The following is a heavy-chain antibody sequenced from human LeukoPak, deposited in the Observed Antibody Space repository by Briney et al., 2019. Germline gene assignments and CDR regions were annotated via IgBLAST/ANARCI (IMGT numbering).Heavy chain of an antibody. CDR2: IYRGGST. V-gene: IGHV3-66*01. D-gene: IGHD3-22*01. CDR1: GFTFSSYS. Sequence: GGSLRLSCAASGFTFSSYSMNWVRKAPGKGLEWVSVIYRGGSTYYADSVKGRFTISRDNSKNTLYLQMNSLRAEDTAVYYCASGVPKYYYDSSGPPDYWGQGTLVTVSS. J-gene: IGHJ4*02. CDR3: ASGVPKYYYDSSGPPDY.